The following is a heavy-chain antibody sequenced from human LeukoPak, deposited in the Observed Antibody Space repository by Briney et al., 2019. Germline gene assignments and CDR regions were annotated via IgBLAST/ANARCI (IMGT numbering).Heavy chain of an antibody. V-gene: IGHV3-23*01. Sequence: GGSLRLSCAASVLTFSSYAMSWVRQAPGKGLEWVSAISGSGGSTYYADSVKGRFTISRDNSKNTLYLQMNSLRAEDKAVYYCAKIGVLLWFGESSDAFDIWGQGTMVTVSS. CDR1: VLTFSSYA. J-gene: IGHJ3*02. CDR2: ISGSGGST. D-gene: IGHD3-10*01. CDR3: AKIGVLLWFGESSDAFDI.